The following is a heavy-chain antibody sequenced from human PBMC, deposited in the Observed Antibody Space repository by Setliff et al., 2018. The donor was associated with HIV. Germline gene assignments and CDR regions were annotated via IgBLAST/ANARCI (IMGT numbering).Heavy chain of an antibody. J-gene: IGHJ6*02. D-gene: IGHD2-2*01. CDR3: AREDQLLSGHYYYNGMDV. CDR2: TPNDGSYK. CDR1: NFTFSFYG. Sequence: GGSLRLSCAASNFTFSFYGMHWVRQAPGKGLEWVAFTPNDGSYKNYADSVKGRFTISRDNSKNTLYLQMNSLRAEDTAVYYCAREDQLLSGHYYYNGMDVWGQGTTVTVSS. V-gene: IGHV3-30*02.